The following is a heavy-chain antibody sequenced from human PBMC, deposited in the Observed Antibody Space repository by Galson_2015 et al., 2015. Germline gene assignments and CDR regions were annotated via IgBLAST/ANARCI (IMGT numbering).Heavy chain of an antibody. V-gene: IGHV4-4*02. CDR1: GGSISSSNW. J-gene: IGHJ4*02. CDR3: ARVPLYYGSGSYDY. D-gene: IGHD3-10*01. CDR2: IYHSGST. Sequence: SETLSLTCAVSGGSISSSNWWSWVRQPPGKGLEWIGEIYHSGSTNYNPSLKSRVTISVDKSKNQFSLKLSSVTAADTAVYYCARVPLYYGSGSYDYWGQGTLVTVSS.